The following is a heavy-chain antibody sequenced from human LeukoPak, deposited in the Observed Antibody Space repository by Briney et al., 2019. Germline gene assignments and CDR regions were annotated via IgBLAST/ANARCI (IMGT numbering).Heavy chain of an antibody. CDR2: INPKSGGA. V-gene: IGHV1-2*02. J-gene: IGHJ5*02. Sequence: ASAKVFCKAYGYTFSDYYMHWVRQAPGQGLEWMGWINPKSGGANFAEKFQGRVTMTRDTSIRTVYMELSRVTYDDTAVYYCARGVGTSWFDPWGQGTLVTVSS. CDR3: ARGVGTSWFDP. CDR1: GYTFSDYY. D-gene: IGHD2-2*01.